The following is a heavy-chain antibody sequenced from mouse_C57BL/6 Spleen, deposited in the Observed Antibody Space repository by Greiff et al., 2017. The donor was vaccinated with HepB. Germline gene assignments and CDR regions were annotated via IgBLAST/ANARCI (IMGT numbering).Heavy chain of an antibody. CDR2: IRLKSDNYAT. Sequence: EVKLMESGGGLVQPGGSMKLSCVASGFTFSNYWMNWVRQSPEKGLEWVAQIRLKSDNYATHYAESVKGRFTISRDDSKSSVYLQMNNLRSEDTGIYYCTGDYYGSSYLPWFAYWGQGTLVTVSA. CDR1: GFTFSNYW. V-gene: IGHV6-3*01. CDR3: TGDYYGSSYLPWFAY. D-gene: IGHD1-1*01. J-gene: IGHJ3*01.